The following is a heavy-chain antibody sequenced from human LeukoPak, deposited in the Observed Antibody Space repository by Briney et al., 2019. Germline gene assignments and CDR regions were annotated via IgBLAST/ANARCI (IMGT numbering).Heavy chain of an antibody. Sequence: PSETLSLTCAFYGGSFSGYYWSCIRQPPGKGLEWIGEINHSGSTNYNPSLKSRVTISVDTSKNQFSLKLSSVTAADTAVYYCARVRGNYYDSSGYYWSGYYFDYWGQGTLVTVSS. J-gene: IGHJ4*02. CDR1: GGSFSGYY. CDR3: ARVRGNYYDSSGYYWSGYYFDY. V-gene: IGHV4-34*01. CDR2: INHSGST. D-gene: IGHD3-22*01.